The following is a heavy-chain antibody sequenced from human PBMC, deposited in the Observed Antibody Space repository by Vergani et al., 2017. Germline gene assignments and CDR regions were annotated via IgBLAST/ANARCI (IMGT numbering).Heavy chain of an antibody. V-gene: IGHV3-23*01. CDR1: GFTFSSDA. Sequence: EVQLLESGGGLVQPGGSLRVSCAASGFTFSSDAMSWVRQAPGKGLEWVSAINRGSTTYYADSVKGRFTISRHNSKNTVFLQMNSLTAEDTAVYYCAKEGRSGITPFVADWGQGTLVTVSS. CDR2: INRGSTT. CDR3: AKEGRSGITPFVAD. J-gene: IGHJ4*02. D-gene: IGHD1-14*01.